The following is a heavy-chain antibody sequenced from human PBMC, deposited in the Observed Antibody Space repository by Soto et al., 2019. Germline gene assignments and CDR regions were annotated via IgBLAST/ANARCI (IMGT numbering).Heavy chain of an antibody. Sequence: PSETLSLTCSVTGGSVSGRTYYWGWSRQPPGKRLEWIGYVYYSGTTNYNPSLKSRVTISVDLSKNRFSLRLSSVTTADTALYYCARTTAVPNTLRSRYFFDYWGQGTLVTVSS. J-gene: IGHJ4*02. CDR2: VYYSGTT. CDR1: GGSVSGRTYY. CDR3: ARTTAVPNTLRSRYFFDY. V-gene: IGHV4-61*01. D-gene: IGHD4-17*01.